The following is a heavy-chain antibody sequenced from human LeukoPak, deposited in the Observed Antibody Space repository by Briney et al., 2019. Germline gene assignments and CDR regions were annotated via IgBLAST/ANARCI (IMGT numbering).Heavy chain of an antibody. V-gene: IGHV4-34*01. CDR3: ARESSSWSSYYYYYMDV. CDR2: INHSGST. CDR1: GGSFSGYY. J-gene: IGHJ6*03. Sequence: SETLSLTCAVYGGSFSGYYWSRIRQPPGKGLEWIGEINHSGSTNYNPSLKSRVTISVDTSKNQFSLKLSSVTAADTAVYYCARESSSWSSYYYYYMDVWGKGTTVTVSS. D-gene: IGHD6-13*01.